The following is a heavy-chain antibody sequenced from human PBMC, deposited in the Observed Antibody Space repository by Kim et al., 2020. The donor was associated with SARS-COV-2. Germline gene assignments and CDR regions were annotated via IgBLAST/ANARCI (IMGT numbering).Heavy chain of an antibody. CDR3: ARSVVAAMSFDY. Sequence: KYSQKFQGRVTITRDTSASTAYMEQRSLRSEDTAVYYCARSVVAAMSFDYWGQGTLVTVSS. V-gene: IGHV1-3*01. J-gene: IGHJ4*02. D-gene: IGHD2-15*01.